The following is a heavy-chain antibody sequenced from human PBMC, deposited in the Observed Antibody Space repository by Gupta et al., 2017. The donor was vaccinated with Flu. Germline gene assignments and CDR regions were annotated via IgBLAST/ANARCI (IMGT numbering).Heavy chain of an antibody. D-gene: IGHD6-19*01. Sequence: EVQLLESGGGLVQPGGSLSLSCAASGFPFTTYAITWVRQAPGKGLEWVSGIRTAGRGTFYADSVEGRFTMSRDNSKSTLYLQMNNLGPEDTCIYYCAKTAPYGTGWYGAIDFWGRGTLVVVSS. CDR2: IRTAGRGT. J-gene: IGHJ4*02. CDR3: AKTAPYGTGWYGAIDF. CDR1: GFPFTTYA. V-gene: IGHV3-23*01.